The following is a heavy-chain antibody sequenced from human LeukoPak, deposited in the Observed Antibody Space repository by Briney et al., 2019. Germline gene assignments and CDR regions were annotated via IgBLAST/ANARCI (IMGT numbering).Heavy chain of an antibody. J-gene: IGHJ4*02. V-gene: IGHV1-18*01. CDR1: GGTFSSYA. CDR2: ISAYNGNT. D-gene: IGHD6-13*01. CDR3: ARGPSIAAAGPLYFDY. Sequence: ASVKVSCKASGGTFSSYAISWVRQAPGQGLEWMGWISAYNGNTNYAQKLQGRVTMTTDTSTSTAYMELRSLRSDDTAVYYCARGPSIAAAGPLYFDYWGQGTLVTVSS.